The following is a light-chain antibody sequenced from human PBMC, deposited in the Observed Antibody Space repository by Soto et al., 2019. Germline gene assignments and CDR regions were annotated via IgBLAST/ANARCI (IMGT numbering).Light chain of an antibody. CDR3: QVWDISSNHVV. J-gene: IGLJ2*01. CDR2: YDS. Sequence: YELTQPPSVSVAPGKTARITCGGNNIGSKSVHWYQQKAGQAPILAMYYDSDRPSGIPERFSGSNSGNTATLTISTVEAGDEADYYCQVWDISSNHVVFGGGTKLTVL. V-gene: IGLV3-21*04. CDR1: NIGSKS.